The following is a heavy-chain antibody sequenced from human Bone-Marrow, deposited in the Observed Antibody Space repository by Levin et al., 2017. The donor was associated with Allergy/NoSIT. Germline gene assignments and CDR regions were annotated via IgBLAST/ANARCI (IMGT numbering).Heavy chain of an antibody. V-gene: IGHV3-33*06. CDR3: AKDIGSGPNRYLDL. CDR1: GFSFRNHG. Sequence: GGSLRLSCAASGFSFRNHGMHWVRQAPGKGLEWMAIIWSDGSQKYYADSVKGRFTISRDNSKNTLFLQMDSLRAEDTAMYYCAKDIGSGPNRYLDLWGRGTLVTVSS. D-gene: IGHD3-3*01. J-gene: IGHJ2*01. CDR2: IWSDGSQK.